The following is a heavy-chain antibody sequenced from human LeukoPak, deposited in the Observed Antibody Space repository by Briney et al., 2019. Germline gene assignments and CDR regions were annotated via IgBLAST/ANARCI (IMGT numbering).Heavy chain of an antibody. V-gene: IGHV4-30-4*01. CDR2: IQYSGST. D-gene: IGHD3-10*01. Sequence: SETLSLTCTVSGGSISSGANFWTWIRQPPGRGLEWIGYIQYSGSTYYNPSLKSRLTISFDTSKNQFSLKLRSVTAADTAVYYCARGGVRPHAFDPWGQGTLVTVSS. CDR3: ARGGVRPHAFDP. J-gene: IGHJ5*02. CDR1: GGSISSGANF.